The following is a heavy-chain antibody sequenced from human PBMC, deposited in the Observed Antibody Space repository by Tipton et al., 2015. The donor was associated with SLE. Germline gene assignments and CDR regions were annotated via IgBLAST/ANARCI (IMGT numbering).Heavy chain of an antibody. CDR3: ARERYDFPYYMDV. J-gene: IGHJ6*03. D-gene: IGHD3-3*01. Sequence: TLSLTCTVSGDSISSSSYYWGWIRQPPGKGLEWIGSIYYSGSTYYNPSLKSRVTISVDTSKNQFSLKLSSVTAADTAVYYCARERYDFPYYMDVWGKGTTVTVSS. CDR2: IYYSGST. CDR1: GDSISSSSYY. V-gene: IGHV4-39*07.